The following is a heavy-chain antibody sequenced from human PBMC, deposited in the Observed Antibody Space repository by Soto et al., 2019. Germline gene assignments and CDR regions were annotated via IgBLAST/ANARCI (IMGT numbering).Heavy chain of an antibody. V-gene: IGHV3-13*01. CDR2: ISTSGDT. Sequence: PGGSLRLSCAASGITFSSYDMHWVRQVTGKGLEWVSAISTSGDTYYVGSVKGRFTISRDNAKNSLYLLMNSLRAEDSAVYYCATDYYDDTGYYAFFFWGQGTLVTVSS. CDR3: ATDYYDDTGYYAFFF. CDR1: GITFSSYD. J-gene: IGHJ4*02. D-gene: IGHD3-22*01.